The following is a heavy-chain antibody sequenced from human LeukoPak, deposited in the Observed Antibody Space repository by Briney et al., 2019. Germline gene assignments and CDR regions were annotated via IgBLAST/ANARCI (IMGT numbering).Heavy chain of an antibody. J-gene: IGHJ4*02. CDR3: AKDRVGVVVPAATFDY. CDR2: IRYDGSNK. Sequence: GGSLRLSCAASGFTFSSYGMHWVRQAPGKGLEWVAFIRYDGSNKCYADSVKGRFTISRDNSKNTLYLQMNSLRAEDTAVYYCAKDRVGVVVPAATFDYWGQGTLVTVSS. V-gene: IGHV3-30*02. CDR1: GFTFSSYG. D-gene: IGHD2-2*01.